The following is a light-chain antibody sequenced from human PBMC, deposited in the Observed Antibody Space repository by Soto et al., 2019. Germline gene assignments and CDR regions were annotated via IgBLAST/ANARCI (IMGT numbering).Light chain of an antibody. V-gene: IGKV1-13*02. CDR3: QHFNGYPRT. CDR2: GAS. Sequence: AIQLTQSPSSLSASIGDRVTISCRASQGMSSALAWYQQKPGKAPSLLIYGASTLESGVPSTFSGSGSGTDFTLTISSLQPEDFATYYCQHFNGYPRTLGQGTRLEIK. CDR1: QGMSSA. J-gene: IGKJ5*01.